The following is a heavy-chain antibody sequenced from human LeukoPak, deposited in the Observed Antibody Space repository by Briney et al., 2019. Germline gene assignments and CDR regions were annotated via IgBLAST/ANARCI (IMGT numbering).Heavy chain of an antibody. V-gene: IGHV4-4*02. CDR3: ARHALTGDDYFDY. Sequence: PSETLSLTCAVSGGSISSAHWWSWVRQPPVKGLEWIGEVDHSGSTKYNPALKSRVTISVDTSKNQFSLNLRSVTAADTAVYYCARHALTGDDYFDYWGQGTLVTVSS. J-gene: IGHJ4*02. CDR2: VDHSGST. CDR1: GGSISSAHW. D-gene: IGHD7-27*01.